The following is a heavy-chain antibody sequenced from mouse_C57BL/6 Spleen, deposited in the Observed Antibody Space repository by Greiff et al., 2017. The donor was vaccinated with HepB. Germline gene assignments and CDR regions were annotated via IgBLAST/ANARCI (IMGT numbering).Heavy chain of an antibody. J-gene: IGHJ4*01. CDR1: GYTFTSYW. CDR3: ARSSGTSYAMDY. V-gene: IGHV1-52*01. CDR2: IDPSDSET. Sequence: QVQLQQPGAELVRPGSSVKLSCKASGYTFTSYWMHWVKQRPIQGLEWIGNIDPSDSETNYNQKFKDKATLTVDKSSSTAYMQLSSLTSEDSAVYYCARSSGTSYAMDYWGQGTSVTVSS. D-gene: IGHD4-1*01.